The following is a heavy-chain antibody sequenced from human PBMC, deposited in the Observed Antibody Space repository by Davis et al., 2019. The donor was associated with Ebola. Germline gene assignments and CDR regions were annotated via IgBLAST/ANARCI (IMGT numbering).Heavy chain of an antibody. CDR1: GYTLTELS. Sequence: SVKVSCKVSGYTLTELSMHWVRQAPGQGLEWMGRIIPILGIANYAQKFQGRVTITADKSTSTAYMELSSLRSEDTAVYYCARDVGRGGSHFDYWGQGTLVTVSS. D-gene: IGHD2-15*01. J-gene: IGHJ4*02. V-gene: IGHV1-69*04. CDR2: IIPILGIA. CDR3: ARDVGRGGSHFDY.